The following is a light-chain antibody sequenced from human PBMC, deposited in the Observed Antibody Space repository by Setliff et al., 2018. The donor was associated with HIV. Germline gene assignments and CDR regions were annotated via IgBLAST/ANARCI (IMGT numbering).Light chain of an antibody. CDR2: DVS. J-gene: IGLJ1*01. CDR3: SSYTSITPLYV. V-gene: IGLV2-14*03. CDR1: SSDVGGYNY. Sequence: QSVLAQPASVSGSHGLSITISCTGTSSDVGGYNYVSWYQQHPGKAPKLMISDVSNRPSGVSNLFSGSKSGNTASLTISGLQAEDEADYYCSSYTSITPLYVFGTGTKVTVL.